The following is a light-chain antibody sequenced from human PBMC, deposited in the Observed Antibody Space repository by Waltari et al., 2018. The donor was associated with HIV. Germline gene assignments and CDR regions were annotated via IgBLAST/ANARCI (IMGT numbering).Light chain of an antibody. V-gene: IGLV2-14*01. CDR1: SNDLRNYHS. CDR2: EVS. J-gene: IGLJ3*02. Sequence: QSALTQPASVSGSPGQSITISCTGTSNDLRNYHSVSWYQNHPGKAPKVIIYEVSNRPSGVSSRFSGSISANTASLTISGLQAEDEADYFCTSYISSSSPVFGGGTKVTVL. CDR3: TSYISSSSPV.